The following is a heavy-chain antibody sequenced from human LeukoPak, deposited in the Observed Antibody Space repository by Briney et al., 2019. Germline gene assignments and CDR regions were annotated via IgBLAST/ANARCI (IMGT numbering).Heavy chain of an antibody. CDR2: INAGNGNT. V-gene: IGHV1-3*01. D-gene: IGHD5-12*01. J-gene: IGHJ4*02. CDR3: ARDQPSERGYSGYDSANDY. Sequence: GASVKVSCKASGYTFTSYAMHWVRQAPGQRLEWMGWINAGNGNTKYSQKFQGRVTITRDTSASTAYMELSSLRSEDTAVYYCARDQPSERGYSGYDSANDYWGQGTLVTVSS. CDR1: GYTFTSYA.